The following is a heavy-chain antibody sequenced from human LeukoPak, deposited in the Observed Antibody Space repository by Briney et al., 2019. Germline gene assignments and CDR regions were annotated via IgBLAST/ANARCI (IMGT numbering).Heavy chain of an antibody. CDR1: GGSFSGYY. CDR3: ARDPTYYYDSSGPL. D-gene: IGHD3-22*01. V-gene: IGHV4-31*11. Sequence: TSETLSLTCAVYGGSFSGYYWSWIRQHPGKGLEWIGYIYYSGSTYYNPSLKSRVTISVDTSKNQFSLKLSSVTAADTAVYYCARDPTYYYDSSGPLWGQGTLVTVSS. J-gene: IGHJ4*02. CDR2: IYYSGST.